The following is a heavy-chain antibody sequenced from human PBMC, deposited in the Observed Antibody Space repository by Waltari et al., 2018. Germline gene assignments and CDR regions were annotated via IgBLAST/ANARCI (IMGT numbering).Heavy chain of an antibody. D-gene: IGHD3-22*01. V-gene: IGHV4-39*01. Sequence: QLQLQESGPGLVKPSETLSLTCTVSGGSISSSSYSWGWILQPPGKGLEWIGSIYYRWSTYYNPSLNSRVTIAVDTSKNQFSLKLSSVTAADTAVYYCARLTSYYDSSGYYQGFDPWGQGTLVTVSS. CDR3: ARLTSYYDSSGYYQGFDP. CDR1: GGSISSSSYS. CDR2: IYYRWST. J-gene: IGHJ5*02.